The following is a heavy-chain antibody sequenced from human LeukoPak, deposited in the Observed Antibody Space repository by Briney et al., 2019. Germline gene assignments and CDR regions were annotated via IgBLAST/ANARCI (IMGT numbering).Heavy chain of an antibody. J-gene: IGHJ5*02. Sequence: ASVKVSCKAPGYTFTGYYMHWVRQAPGQGLEWMGWVSSYNGDTNYAQKFQGRVTMSTDTSTNTAYMELRSLRFDDTAIYYCAKDWHILTGRNCFDPWGQGTLVTVSS. V-gene: IGHV1-18*04. CDR2: VSSYNGDT. CDR3: AKDWHILTGRNCFDP. CDR1: GYTFTGYY. D-gene: IGHD3-9*01.